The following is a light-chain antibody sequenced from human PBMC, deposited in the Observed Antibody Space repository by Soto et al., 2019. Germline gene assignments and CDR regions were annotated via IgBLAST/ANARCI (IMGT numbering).Light chain of an antibody. CDR2: DVS. CDR1: SSDVGGYNY. Sequence: QSVLTQPASVSGSPGQSITISCTGTSSDVGGYNYVSWYQQHPGKAPKLMIYDVSNRPSGVSNRFSGSKSGNTASLAISGLQAEDESDYSCSSYTSSSTLYVFVTWTKVTV. CDR3: SSYTSSSTLYV. J-gene: IGLJ1*01. V-gene: IGLV2-14*01.